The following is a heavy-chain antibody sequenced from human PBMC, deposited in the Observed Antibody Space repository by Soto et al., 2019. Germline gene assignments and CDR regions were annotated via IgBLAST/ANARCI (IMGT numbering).Heavy chain of an antibody. D-gene: IGHD1-1*01. CDR3: ARLVTGEAAGTFWFDP. CDR1: GGSIHGYY. V-gene: IGHV4-59*01. J-gene: IGHJ5*02. Sequence: SETLSLTCTVSGGSIHGYYWTWSRQARGREMEWIGYMYYTGDTNYNPSLKSRVSISIDKSKNLFSLNLTSVTAADTAIYYCARLVTGEAAGTFWFDPWGQGTQVTVSS. CDR2: MYYTGDT.